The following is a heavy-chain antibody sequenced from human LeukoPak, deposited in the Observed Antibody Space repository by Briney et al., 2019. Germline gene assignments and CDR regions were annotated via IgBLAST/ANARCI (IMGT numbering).Heavy chain of an antibody. J-gene: IGHJ5*02. D-gene: IGHD4-17*01. V-gene: IGHV1-18*01. CDR3: ARDPKGPKTTVTTKHWFDP. CDR2: ISAYNGNT. Sequence: ASVKVSCKASGYTFTSYGISWVRQAPGQGLEWMGWISAYNGNTNYAQKLQGRVTMTTDTSTSTAYMELRSLRPDDTAVYYCARDPKGPKTTVTTKHWFDPWAREPWSPSPQ. CDR1: GYTFTSYG.